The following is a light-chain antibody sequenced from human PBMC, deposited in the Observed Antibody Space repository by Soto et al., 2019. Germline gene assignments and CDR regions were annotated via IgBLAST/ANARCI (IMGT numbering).Light chain of an antibody. Sequence: EIVMTQSPATLSVSPGERATLSCRASQSVSSSLAWYQQKPGQAPRLLFYGASTRATGVPARFSGSGSGTEVTLTISSLQSEDLAVYYCQQYNNWLYTFGQGTKLEIK. J-gene: IGKJ2*01. CDR1: QSVSSS. CDR2: GAS. V-gene: IGKV3-15*01. CDR3: QQYNNWLYT.